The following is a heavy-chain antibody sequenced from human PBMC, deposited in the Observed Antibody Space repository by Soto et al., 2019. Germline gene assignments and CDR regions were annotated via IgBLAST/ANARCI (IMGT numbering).Heavy chain of an antibody. CDR3: ARGAAVGATSYYFDY. V-gene: IGHV3-53*01. J-gene: IGHJ4*02. D-gene: IGHD1-26*01. CDR1: GFSVSSNY. Sequence: LRLSCAASGFSVSSNYMTWVRQAPGKGLEWVSVIYSGGSTYYADSVKGRFTISRDISQNTVYLQMNRLRVEDTAVYYCARGAAVGATSYYFDYWGQGTQVTVSS. CDR2: IYSGGST.